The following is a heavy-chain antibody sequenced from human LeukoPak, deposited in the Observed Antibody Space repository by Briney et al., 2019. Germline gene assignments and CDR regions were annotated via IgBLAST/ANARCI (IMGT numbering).Heavy chain of an antibody. J-gene: IGHJ3*02. CDR3: AKFPTVVTAVAFDI. CDR2: ISYDGSNK. CDR1: GFTFSSYG. V-gene: IGHV3-30*18. D-gene: IGHD4-23*01. Sequence: GRSLRLSCAASGFTFSSYGMHWARQAPGKGLEWVAVISYDGSNKYYADSVKGRFTISRDNSKNTLYLQMNSLRAEDTAVYYCAKFPTVVTAVAFDIWGQGTMVTVSS.